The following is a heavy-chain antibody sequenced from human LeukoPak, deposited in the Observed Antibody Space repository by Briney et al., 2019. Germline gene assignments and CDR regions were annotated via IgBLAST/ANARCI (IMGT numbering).Heavy chain of an antibody. CDR1: GYSFTSYW. CDR2: IYPGDSDT. D-gene: IGHD5-18*01. V-gene: IGHV5-51*01. CDR3: VLTPGYSYGDYYFDY. J-gene: IGHJ4*02. Sequence: GESLKISCKGSGYSFTSYWIGWVRQMPGKGLEWMGIIYPGDSDTRYRPSFQGQVTISADKSINTAYLQWSSLKASDTAMYYCVLTPGYSYGDYYFDYWGQGTLVTVSS.